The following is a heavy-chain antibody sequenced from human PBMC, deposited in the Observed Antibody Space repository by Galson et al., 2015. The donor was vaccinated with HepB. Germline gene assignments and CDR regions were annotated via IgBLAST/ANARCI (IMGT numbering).Heavy chain of an antibody. CDR2: ISSSGTTI. D-gene: IGHD1-1*01. Sequence: SLRLSCAASGFTFSSHSMNWVRQAPGKGLEWVSYISSSGTTIYYADSVKSRFTISRDNAKNSLYLQMNSLGDEDTAVYYCARDPSPTTDAWYYFDYWGQGTLVTVSS. CDR1: GFTFSSHS. CDR3: ARDPSPTTDAWYYFDY. J-gene: IGHJ4*02. V-gene: IGHV3-48*02.